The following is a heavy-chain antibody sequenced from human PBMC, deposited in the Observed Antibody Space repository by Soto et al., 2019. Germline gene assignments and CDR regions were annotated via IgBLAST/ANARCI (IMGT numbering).Heavy chain of an antibody. J-gene: IGHJ4*02. Sequence: SLPLRDTWTVAGGSVKNYYWTGIRKPPGKGLEWIGYIHYSGHTKYNPSLKSRVTISSDTSKDQVSLKLTSMTAADTAVYYCARGHYDFWSGYFATIDYWGQGTLVTVSS. CDR1: GGSVKNYY. CDR3: ARGHYDFWSGYFATIDY. CDR2: IHYSGHT. D-gene: IGHD3-3*01. V-gene: IGHV4-59*08.